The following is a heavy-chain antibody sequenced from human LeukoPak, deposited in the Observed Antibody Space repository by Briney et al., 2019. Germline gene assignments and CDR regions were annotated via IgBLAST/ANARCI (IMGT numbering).Heavy chain of an antibody. Sequence: PSETLSLTCTVSGGSISGYYWSWIRQPPGKGLGWSGYVYYGGSTHYNTSLKRRVTISVDTSKNQFSLKLSSVTAADTAVYYCARGRDYYGAGSRVYYYYYYMDVWGKGTTVTISS. J-gene: IGHJ6*03. CDR1: GGSISGYY. CDR2: VYYGGST. D-gene: IGHD3-10*01. V-gene: IGHV4-59*01. CDR3: ARGRDYYGAGSRVYYYYYYMDV.